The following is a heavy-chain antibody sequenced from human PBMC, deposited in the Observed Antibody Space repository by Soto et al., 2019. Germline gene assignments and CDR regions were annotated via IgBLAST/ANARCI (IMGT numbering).Heavy chain of an antibody. Sequence: EVQLVESGGGLVQPGGSLRLSCAASGFTVSSNYMSWVRQAPGKGLEWVSVIFTGGSTYYADSVKGRFTISTHSSMNTVYLQMDSLRAEDTAVYYCARDRQISGLLDAFDIWGQGTMVTVSS. D-gene: IGHD5-12*01. CDR1: GFTVSSNY. CDR3: ARDRQISGLLDAFDI. CDR2: IFTGGST. V-gene: IGHV3-53*04. J-gene: IGHJ3*02.